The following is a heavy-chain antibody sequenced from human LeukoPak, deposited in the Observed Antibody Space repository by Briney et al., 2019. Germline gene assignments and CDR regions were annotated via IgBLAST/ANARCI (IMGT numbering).Heavy chain of an antibody. CDR3: ARDRIPTAATTSDY. D-gene: IGHD6-13*01. J-gene: IGHJ4*02. CDR1: GYSISSGYY. V-gene: IGHV4-38-2*02. Sequence: SETLSLTCTVSGYSISSGYYWGWIRQPPGKGLEWIGSIYHSGSTYYNPSLKSRVTISVDTSKNQFSLKLSSVTAADTAVYYCARDRIPTAATTSDYWGQGTLVTVSS. CDR2: IYHSGST.